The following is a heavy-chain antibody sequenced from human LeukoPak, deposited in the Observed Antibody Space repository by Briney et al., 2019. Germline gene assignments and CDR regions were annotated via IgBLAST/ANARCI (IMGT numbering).Heavy chain of an antibody. Sequence: GGSLRLSCAGSGFTFGGYGMHWFRQTPGKGLEWVAVIAYDGSRAFYADSVKGRFTISRDNSKNTMSVQMDDLRAEGTAVYYCTRYNDDHFDYWGQGTLVTVSS. CDR3: TRYNDDHFDY. CDR1: GFTFGGYG. CDR2: IAYDGSRA. J-gene: IGHJ4*02. D-gene: IGHD3-3*01. V-gene: IGHV3-33*01.